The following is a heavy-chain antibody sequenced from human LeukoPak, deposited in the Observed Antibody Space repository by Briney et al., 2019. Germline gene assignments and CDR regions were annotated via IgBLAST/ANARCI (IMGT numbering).Heavy chain of an antibody. Sequence: ASVKVSCKASGYTFTGYYMHWGRQAPGQGLEWMGWISAYNGNTNYAQKLQGRVTMTTDTSTSTAYMELRSLRSDDTAVYYCARDPISDYGDYVAFDIWGQGTMVTVSS. CDR3: ARDPISDYGDYVAFDI. CDR1: GYTFTGYY. V-gene: IGHV1-18*04. J-gene: IGHJ3*02. D-gene: IGHD4-17*01. CDR2: ISAYNGNT.